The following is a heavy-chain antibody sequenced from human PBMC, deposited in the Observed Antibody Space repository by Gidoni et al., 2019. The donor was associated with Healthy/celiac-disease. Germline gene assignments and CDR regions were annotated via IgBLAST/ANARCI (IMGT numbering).Heavy chain of an antibody. CDR3: ARDRDGDSAGDV. CDR1: GGSISISSYY. Sequence: QLQLQESGPGLVKPSETLSLTCTVPGGSISISSYYWGWLRQPPGKGLEWIGRIYYSGSTYYNPSLKSRVTISVDTSKNQFSLKLSSVTAADTAVYYCARDRDGDSAGDVWGQGTTVTVSS. CDR2: IYYSGST. J-gene: IGHJ6*02. V-gene: IGHV4-39*07. D-gene: IGHD4-17*01.